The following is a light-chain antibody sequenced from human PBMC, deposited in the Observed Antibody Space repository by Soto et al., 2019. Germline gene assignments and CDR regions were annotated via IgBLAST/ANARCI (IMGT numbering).Light chain of an antibody. CDR3: QQYNDWPPRLT. CDR1: QSVTVN. CDR2: RAS. V-gene: IGKV3-15*01. Sequence: EIVMTQSPATLSLSPGERATLSCRASQSVTVNLAWYQQKPGQAPRLLIYRASTRATGIPARFSGGGSGTEFTLTISSLQSEDFAVYICQQYNDWPPRLTFGQGTKVEIK. J-gene: IGKJ1*01.